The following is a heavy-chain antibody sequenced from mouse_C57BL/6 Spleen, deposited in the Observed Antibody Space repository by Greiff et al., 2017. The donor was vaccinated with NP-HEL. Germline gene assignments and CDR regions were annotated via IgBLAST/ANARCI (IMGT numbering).Heavy chain of an antibody. D-gene: IGHD1-1*01. J-gene: IGHJ4*01. CDR3: AREGITTVVAFYAIDY. Sequence: VQLQQSGPELVKPGASVKMSCKASGYTFTDYNMHWVKQSHGKSLEWIGYINPNNGGTSYNQKFKGKATLTVNKSSSTAYMELRSLTSEDSAVYYCAREGITTVVAFYAIDYWGQGTSVTVSS. CDR2: INPNNGGT. CDR1: GYTFTDYN. V-gene: IGHV1-22*01.